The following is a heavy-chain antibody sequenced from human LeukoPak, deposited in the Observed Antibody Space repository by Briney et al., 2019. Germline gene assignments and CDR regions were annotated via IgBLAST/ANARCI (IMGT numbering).Heavy chain of an antibody. V-gene: IGHV4-31*03. CDR1: GGSISSGGYY. CDR3: ARRGYSYGYGGFGGVNWFDP. Sequence: PSETLSLTCTVSGGSISSGGYYWSWIRQHPGKGLEWIGYIYYSGSTYYNPSLKSRVTISVDTYKNQFSLKLSSVTAADTAVYYCARRGYSYGYGGFGGVNWFDPWGQGTLVTVSS. CDR2: IYYSGST. J-gene: IGHJ5*02. D-gene: IGHD5-18*01.